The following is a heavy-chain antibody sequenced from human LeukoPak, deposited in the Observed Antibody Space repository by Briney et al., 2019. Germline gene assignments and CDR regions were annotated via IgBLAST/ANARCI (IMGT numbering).Heavy chain of an antibody. J-gene: IGHJ4*03. CDR3: ARGPTISETGYFDY. CDR2: INHSGDI. Sequence: SETLSLTCAVSGGSFSGYYWSWIRQSPGRGLEWIGEINHSGDINYNSSVKSRVTISVDTSKNQFSLKVRSLTAADTAVYYCARGPTISETGYFDYWGQGTLVTVSS. CDR1: GGSFSGYY. V-gene: IGHV4-34*01. D-gene: IGHD1-1*01.